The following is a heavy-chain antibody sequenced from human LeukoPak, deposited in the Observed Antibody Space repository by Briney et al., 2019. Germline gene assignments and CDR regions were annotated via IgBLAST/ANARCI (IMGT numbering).Heavy chain of an antibody. CDR1: GGSISSGSYY. J-gene: IGHJ3*02. V-gene: IGHV4-61*02. CDR3: ATSSYDSSGYYYLKTNAFDI. D-gene: IGHD3-22*01. CDR2: IYTIGST. Sequence: SETLSLTCTVSGGSISSGSYYWSWIRQPAGKGLQWIGRIYTIGSTNYNPSLKSRVTISVDTSKNQFSLKLSSVTAADTAVYYCATSSYDSSGYYYLKTNAFDIWGQGTMVTVSS.